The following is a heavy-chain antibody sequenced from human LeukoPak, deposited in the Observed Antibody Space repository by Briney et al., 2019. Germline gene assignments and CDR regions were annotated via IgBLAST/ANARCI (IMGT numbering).Heavy chain of an antibody. CDR1: GGSISSYY. CDR3: ARAPIHIVALPDI. V-gene: IGHV4-59*12. CDR2: IYYSGST. J-gene: IGHJ3*02. Sequence: PSETLSLTCTVSGGSISSYYWSWIRQPPGKGLEWIGYIYYSGSTNYNPSLKSRVTISVDTSKNQFSLKLSSVTAADTAVYYCARAPIHIVALPDIWGQGTMVTVSS. D-gene: IGHD2-21*01.